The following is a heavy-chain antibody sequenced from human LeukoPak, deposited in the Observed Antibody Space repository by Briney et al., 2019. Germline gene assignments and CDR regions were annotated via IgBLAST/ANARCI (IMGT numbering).Heavy chain of an antibody. D-gene: IGHD6-19*01. CDR2: ISNGGSSL. J-gene: IGHJ4*02. V-gene: IGHV3-11*04. CDR3: ARVRVAGFSDFDY. Sequence: GGSLRLSCAASGFTFSDYYMSWIRQAPGKGLEWVSYISNGGSSLYYADPVKGRFTISRDNAKNSLFLQVNSLRAEDTALYYCARVRVAGFSDFDYWGQGTLVTVSS. CDR1: GFTFSDYY.